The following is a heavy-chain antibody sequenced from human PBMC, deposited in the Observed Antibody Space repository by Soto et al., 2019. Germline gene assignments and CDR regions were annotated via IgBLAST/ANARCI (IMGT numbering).Heavy chain of an antibody. CDR3: ARRGYYYDSSGYPSVWY. CDR1: GGSISSSSYY. Sequence: SESLSLTCTVSGGSISSSSYYWGWIRQPPGKGLEWIGSIYYSGSTYYNPSLKSRVTISVDTSKNQFSLKLSSVTAADTAVYYCARRGYYYDSSGYPSVWYWGQGTLVTVSS. J-gene: IGHJ4*02. D-gene: IGHD3-22*01. V-gene: IGHV4-39*01. CDR2: IYYSGST.